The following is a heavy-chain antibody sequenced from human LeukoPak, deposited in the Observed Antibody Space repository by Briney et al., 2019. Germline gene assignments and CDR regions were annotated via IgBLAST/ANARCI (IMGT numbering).Heavy chain of an antibody. CDR2: IYYSGST. CDR3: ARASSGLDY. D-gene: IGHD6-25*01. Sequence: SETLSLTCTVSGGSISTSCYYWSWIRQPPGKGLEWIGYIYYSGSTIYNPSLKSRVTISLDTSKNHFSLKLSSVTAADTAVYYCARASSGLDYWGQGTLVTVSS. J-gene: IGHJ4*02. V-gene: IGHV4-61*03. CDR1: GGSISTSCYY.